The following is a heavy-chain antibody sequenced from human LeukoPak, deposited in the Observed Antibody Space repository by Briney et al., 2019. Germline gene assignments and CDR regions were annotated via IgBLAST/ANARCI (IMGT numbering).Heavy chain of an antibody. Sequence: ASVKVSCKASGYTFTDYFIHWVRQAPGQGLEWMGWINPNSGGTKYAQKFQGRVTMSRDTSISTAYMELSRLRSDDTAVYYCAKVGFNAWGQGTLVTVSS. CDR3: AKVGFNA. CDR2: INPNSGGT. CDR1: GYTFTDYF. J-gene: IGHJ5*02. V-gene: IGHV1-2*02.